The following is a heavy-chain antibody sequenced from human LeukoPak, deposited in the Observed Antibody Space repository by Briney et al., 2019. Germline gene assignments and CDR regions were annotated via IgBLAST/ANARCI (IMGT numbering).Heavy chain of an antibody. D-gene: IGHD3-3*01. Sequence: SETLSLTCAVYGGSFSGYYWSWIRQPPGKGLEWIGEINHSGSTNYNPSLKSRVTISVDTSKNQFSLKLSSVTAADTAVYYCARGASITIFGVVIMTPHAFDIWGQGIMVTVSS. CDR3: ARGASITIFGVVIMTPHAFDI. CDR2: INHSGST. V-gene: IGHV4-34*01. CDR1: GGSFSGYY. J-gene: IGHJ3*02.